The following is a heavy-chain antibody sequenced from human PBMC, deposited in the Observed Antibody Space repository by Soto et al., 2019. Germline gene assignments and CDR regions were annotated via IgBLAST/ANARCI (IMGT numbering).Heavy chain of an antibody. CDR3: PKDRGDGTYYLGYQFEC. CDR1: GFTFTNSA. Sequence: EVQLLETGGGLVQPGGSLRLSCAASGFTFTNSAMNWVRQASGKGLEWVSTIGGGGDSTYYADSVKGRYRVSTDNPKNTLYLQMNSLRVDDTAVNYCPKDRGDGTYYLGYQFECWGQGARVTVSS. V-gene: IGHV3-23*01. J-gene: IGHJ4*02. D-gene: IGHD3-10*01. CDR2: IGGGGDST.